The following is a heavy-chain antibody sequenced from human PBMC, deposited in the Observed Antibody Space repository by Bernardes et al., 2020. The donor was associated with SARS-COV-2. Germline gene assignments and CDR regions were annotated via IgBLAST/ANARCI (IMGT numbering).Heavy chain of an antibody. V-gene: IGHV3-53*01. CDR3: TKDHGRSLIIR. J-gene: IGHJ4*02. CDR2: LYSDGTT. D-gene: IGHD1-26*01. CDR1: GFTVSTNY. Sequence: GGSLRLSSAASGFTVSTNYMSWVLPAPGQGLEWVSLLYSDGTTYYADSVKGRFTISRDNSKNTLFLQMNSLRADDTAIYYCTKDHGRSLIIRWGQGTLVTVSS.